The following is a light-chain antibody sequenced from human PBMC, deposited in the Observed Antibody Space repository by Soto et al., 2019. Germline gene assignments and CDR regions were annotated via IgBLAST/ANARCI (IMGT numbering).Light chain of an antibody. CDR3: QQYYSTLYT. CDR2: WAS. J-gene: IGKJ2*01. V-gene: IGKV4-1*01. Sequence: DIVMTQSPDSLAVSLGERATINCKSSQSVVISSNSKNYLAWYQQKPGQPPKLVIYWASTRESGGPDRFSGSGSGTDFTLTISSLQAEDVAVYYCQQYYSTLYTFGQGTKLEIK. CDR1: QSVVISSNSKNY.